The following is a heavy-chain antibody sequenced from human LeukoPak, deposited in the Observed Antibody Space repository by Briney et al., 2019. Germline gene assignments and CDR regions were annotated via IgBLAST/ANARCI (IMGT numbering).Heavy chain of an antibody. V-gene: IGHV3-74*01. CDR2: INRDGSGT. D-gene: IGHD5-18*01. J-gene: IGHJ4*02. Sequence: GGSLRLSCAASGIIFSNYWMHWVRQAPGKGLGWVSRINRDGSGTSYADSVKGRFTISRDNAKNTLYLQMNSLRAEDTAVYYCARGGGYSYGSFDYWGQGTLVTVSS. CDR1: GIIFSNYW. CDR3: ARGGGYSYGSFDY.